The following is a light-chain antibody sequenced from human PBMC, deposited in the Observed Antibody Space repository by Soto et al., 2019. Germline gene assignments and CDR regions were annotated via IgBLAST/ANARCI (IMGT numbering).Light chain of an antibody. CDR2: QDS. Sequence: SYELTQPPSVSVSPGQTASITCSGDKLGDKYACWYQQKPGQSPVLVIYQDSKWPSGIPERFSGSNSGNTATLTISGTQAMDEADYYCQAWDSSTAVVFGGGTKVTVL. V-gene: IGLV3-1*01. CDR3: QAWDSSTAVV. J-gene: IGLJ2*01. CDR1: KLGDKY.